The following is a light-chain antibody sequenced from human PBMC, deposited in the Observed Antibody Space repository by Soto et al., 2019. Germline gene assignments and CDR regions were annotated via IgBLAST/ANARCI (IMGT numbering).Light chain of an antibody. CDR3: CSYSGTDTAVV. CDR1: SNNY. CDR2: DVT. Sequence: QSALTQPRSVSGSPGQAVTISCTGISNNYVSWYQQHPGKVPKVIVYDVTLRPSGVSDRFSGSRSGNTASLAISGLRAEDEADYYCCSYSGTDTAVVFGGGTQLHVL. V-gene: IGLV2-11*01. J-gene: IGLJ2*01.